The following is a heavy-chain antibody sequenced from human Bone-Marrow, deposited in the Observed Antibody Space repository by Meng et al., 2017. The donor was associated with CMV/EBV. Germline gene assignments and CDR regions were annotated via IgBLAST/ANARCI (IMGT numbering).Heavy chain of an antibody. D-gene: IGHD2-21*01. Sequence: SETLSLTCTVSGGSISSYYWSWIRQPPGKGLEWIGYIYYSGSTNYNPSLKSRVTISVDTSKNQFSLKLSSVTAADTAVYYCARGTYCGGDCGPHDYYFDYWGQGTLVTVSS. CDR2: IYYSGST. J-gene: IGHJ4*02. V-gene: IGHV4-59*01. CDR3: ARGTYCGGDCGPHDYYFDY. CDR1: GGSISSYY.